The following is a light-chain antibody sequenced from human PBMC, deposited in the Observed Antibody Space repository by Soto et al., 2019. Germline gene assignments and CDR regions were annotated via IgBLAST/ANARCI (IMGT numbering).Light chain of an antibody. CDR2: DVS. V-gene: IGLV2-14*03. CDR3: SSYTGSTTPYV. CDR1: SSDVGGYNY. Sequence: QSALTQPASVSWSPGQSITISCTGTSSDVGGYNYVSWYQHHPGKAPKLMIYDVSNRPSGVSNRFSGSKSGNTASLTISGLQAEDEADYYCSSYTGSTTPYVFGTGTKVTVL. J-gene: IGLJ1*01.